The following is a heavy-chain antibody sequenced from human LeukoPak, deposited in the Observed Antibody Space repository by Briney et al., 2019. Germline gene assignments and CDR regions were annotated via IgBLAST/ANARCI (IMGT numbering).Heavy chain of an antibody. J-gene: IGHJ4*02. Sequence: GASVKVSCKASGYTFADYGISWVRQAPGQGLEWMGWISIHNGNKNAQKFQGRVTLTTDTSTSTAYLELRSLTSDDTAVYYCARSSKQWLDYWGQGTLVTVSS. D-gene: IGHD6-19*01. V-gene: IGHV1-18*01. CDR1: GYTFADYG. CDR2: ISIHNGNK. CDR3: ARSSKQWLDY.